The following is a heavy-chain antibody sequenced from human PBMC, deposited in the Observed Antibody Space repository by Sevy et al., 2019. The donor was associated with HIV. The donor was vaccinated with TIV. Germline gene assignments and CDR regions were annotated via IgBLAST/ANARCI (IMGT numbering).Heavy chain of an antibody. J-gene: IGHJ4*02. V-gene: IGHV3-15*01. Sequence: GSLRLSCAASGFTFSDAWLSWVRQAPGKGLEWVGRVRSKGDGGTTDYAAPVKGRFTIKRDDSKNVLYVQMNSLKIEDTGVYYCTTEGADWGQGTRVTVSS. CDR3: TTEGAD. CDR1: GFTFSDAW. CDR2: VRSKGDGGTT.